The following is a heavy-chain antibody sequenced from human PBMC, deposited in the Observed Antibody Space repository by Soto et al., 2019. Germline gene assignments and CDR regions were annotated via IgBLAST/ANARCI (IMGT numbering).Heavy chain of an antibody. J-gene: IGHJ5*01. CDR3: ARDMAVAGTSVFDC. Sequence: ASVKVSCKXSGYTFTGYYMHWVRQAPGQGLEWMGWINPNSGDTKNAQKFQGRVTMTRDTSISTAYMELSRLTSDDTAVYYCARDMAVAGTSVFDCWGQGKLVTVSS. V-gene: IGHV1-2*02. CDR2: INPNSGDT. CDR1: GYTFTGYY. D-gene: IGHD6-19*01.